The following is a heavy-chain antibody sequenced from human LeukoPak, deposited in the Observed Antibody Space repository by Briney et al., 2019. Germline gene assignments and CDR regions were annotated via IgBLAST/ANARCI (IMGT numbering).Heavy chain of an antibody. Sequence: ASVKVSCKASGYTFTSYYMHWVRQAPGQGLEWMGIINPSGGSTNYAQKFQGRVTMTTETFTSTADMEVTSLRSDDTAVYYCARGVGNEGLTIWGQGTLVTVSS. CDR3: ARGVGNEGLTI. CDR1: GYTFTSYY. V-gene: IGHV1-46*01. D-gene: IGHD1-26*01. CDR2: INPSGGST. J-gene: IGHJ3*02.